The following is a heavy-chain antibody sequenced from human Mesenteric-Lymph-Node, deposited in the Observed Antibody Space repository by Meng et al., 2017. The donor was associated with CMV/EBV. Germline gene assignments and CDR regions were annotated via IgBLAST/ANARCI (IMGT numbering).Heavy chain of an antibody. CDR1: GGSVSSASYY. Sequence: SETLSLTCTVPGGSVSSASYYWSWIRQPPGKGMEWIGHMYYSGSTNYNPSFKTRVTILVDTSKNQFSLKLSSVTAADTAVYYCARASLEVYWGQGTLVTVSS. J-gene: IGHJ4*02. D-gene: IGHD1-1*01. CDR3: ARASLEVY. CDR2: MYYSGST. V-gene: IGHV4-61*01.